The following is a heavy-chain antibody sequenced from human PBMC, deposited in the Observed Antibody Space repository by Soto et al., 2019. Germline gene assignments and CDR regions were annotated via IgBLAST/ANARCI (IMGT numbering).Heavy chain of an antibody. J-gene: IGHJ6*02. Sequence: PVESRRLSYGASGFTLNTYGMYWVRQAPGKGVEWVAVSWHDGTNKDYADSVKGRFTISRDNSRNTLYLQMNSLRAEDTAVYYCASAYPIWPPYFYLYKDVWGQGTTVTDSS. CDR3: ASAYPIWPPYFYLYKDV. CDR1: GFTLNTYG. CDR2: SWHDGTNK. V-gene: IGHV3-33*07. D-gene: IGHD3-22*01.